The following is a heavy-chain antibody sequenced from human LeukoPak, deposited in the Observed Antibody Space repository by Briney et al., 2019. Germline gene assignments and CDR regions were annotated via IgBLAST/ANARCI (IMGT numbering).Heavy chain of an antibody. CDR1: GGSFSGYY. CDR3: ARGTSSRRRYFDL. V-gene: IGHV4-34*01. CDR2: INHSGST. Sequence: PSETLSLTCAVYGGSFSGYYWSWIRQPPGKGLEWIGEINHSGSTNYNPSLKSRVTISVDTSKNQFSLKLSSVTAADTAVYYCARGTSSRRRYFDLWGRGTLVTVSS. J-gene: IGHJ2*01. D-gene: IGHD2-15*01.